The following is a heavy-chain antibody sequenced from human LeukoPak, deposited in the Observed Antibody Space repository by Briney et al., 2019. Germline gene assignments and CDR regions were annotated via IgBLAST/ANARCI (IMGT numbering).Heavy chain of an antibody. V-gene: IGHV3-72*01. D-gene: IGHD2-15*01. CDR2: SRSKAKSYAT. CDR3: GRAANRDNYYYAMGV. Sequence: SGGSLKLSCAASGFSLNDHFMDWVRQAPGKGLEWVGRSRSKAKSYATEYAASVKGRFTISRDESKNSLYLQMNSLKSEDTAVYYCGRAANRDNYYYAMGVWGRGTTVTDSS. CDR1: GFSLNDHF. J-gene: IGHJ6*02.